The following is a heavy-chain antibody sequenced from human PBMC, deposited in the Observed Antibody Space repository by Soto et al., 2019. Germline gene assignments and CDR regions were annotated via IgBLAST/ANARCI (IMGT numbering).Heavy chain of an antibody. V-gene: IGHV1-69*01. J-gene: IGHJ6*02. CDR1: GGTFSSYA. CDR3: ARGITMVRGVIYPRYYYGMDV. Sequence: QVPLVQSGAEVKKPGSSVKVSCKASGGTFSSYAISWVRQAPGQGLEWMGGIIPIFGTANYAQKFQGRVTITADESTSTAYMELSSLRSEDTAVYYCARGITMVRGVIYPRYYYGMDVWGQGTTVTVSS. CDR2: IIPIFGTA. D-gene: IGHD3-10*01.